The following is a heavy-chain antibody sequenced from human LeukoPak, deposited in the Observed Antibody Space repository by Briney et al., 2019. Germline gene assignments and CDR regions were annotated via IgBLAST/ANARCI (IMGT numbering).Heavy chain of an antibody. CDR1: GGSISSYY. CDR2: IYYSGST. V-gene: IGHV4-59*12. J-gene: IGHJ3*02. Sequence: SETLSLTCTVSGGSISSYYWSWIRQPAGKGLEWIGYIYYSGSTNYNPSLKSRVTISVDTSKNQFSLKLSSVTAADTAVYYCAREGVEYGPAAILVGAHAFDIWGQGTMVTVSS. CDR3: AREGVEYGPAAILVGAHAFDI. D-gene: IGHD2-2*02.